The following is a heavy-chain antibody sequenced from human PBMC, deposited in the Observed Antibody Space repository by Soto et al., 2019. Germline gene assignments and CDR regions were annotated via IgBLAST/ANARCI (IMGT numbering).Heavy chain of an antibody. CDR2: ISYDGSNK. J-gene: IGHJ4*02. V-gene: IGHV3-30*18. CDR3: AKGSTAMTYFDY. CDR1: GFTFSSYG. D-gene: IGHD5-18*01. Sequence: TGGSLRLSCVASGFTFSSYGMHWVRQAPGKGLEWVAVISYDGSNKYYADSVKGRFTISRDNSKNTLYLQMNSLRAEDTAVYYCAKGSTAMTYFDYWGQGTLVTVSS.